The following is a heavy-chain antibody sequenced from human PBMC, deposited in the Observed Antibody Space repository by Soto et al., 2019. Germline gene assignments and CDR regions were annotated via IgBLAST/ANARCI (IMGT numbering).Heavy chain of an antibody. J-gene: IGHJ6*02. V-gene: IGHV1-18*01. D-gene: IGHD3-16*01. Sequence: QVRLVQSGDEVKKPGASVKVSCKASGYIFVNYGIAWVRQAPGQGLEWMGWISPYTGNTHSATKVQGRLTMTTDTSTSTAYMDLGSLTSDDTAVYYCVMVDNYVTPTPQDVWGQGTTVNVSS. CDR3: VMVDNYVTPTPQDV. CDR1: GYIFVNYG. CDR2: ISPYTGNT.